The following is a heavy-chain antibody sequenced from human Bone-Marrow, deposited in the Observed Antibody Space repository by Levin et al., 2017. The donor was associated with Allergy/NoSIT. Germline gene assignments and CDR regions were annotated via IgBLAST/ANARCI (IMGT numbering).Heavy chain of an antibody. CDR3: ARGKARGVTPLHYYDYGMDV. CDR2: IYYSGST. Sequence: SETLSLTCTVSGGSVSSGSYYWSWIRQPPGKGLEWIGYIYYSGSTNYNPSLKSRVTISVDTSKNQFSLKLSSVTAADTAVYYCARGKARGVTPLHYYDYGMDVWGQGTTVTVSS. CDR1: GGSVSSGSYY. J-gene: IGHJ6*02. D-gene: IGHD3-10*01. V-gene: IGHV4-61*01.